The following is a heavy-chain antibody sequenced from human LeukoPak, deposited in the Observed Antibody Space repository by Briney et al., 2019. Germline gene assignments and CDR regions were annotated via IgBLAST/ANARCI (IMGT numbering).Heavy chain of an antibody. CDR1: GYTFTSYG. J-gene: IGHJ4*02. CDR3: ARYDYGDYVFDY. CDR2: ISAYNGNT. V-gene: IGHV1-18*01. Sequence: ASVKVSCKASGYTFTSYGISWVRQAPGKRLEWMGWISAYNGNTNYAQKLQGRVTMTTDTSTSTAYMELRSLRSDDTAVYYCARYDYGDYVFDYWGQGTLVTVSS. D-gene: IGHD4-17*01.